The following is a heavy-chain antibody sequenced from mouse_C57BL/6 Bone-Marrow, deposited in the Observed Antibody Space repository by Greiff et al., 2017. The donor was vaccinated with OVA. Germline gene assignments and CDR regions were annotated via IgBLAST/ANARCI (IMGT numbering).Heavy chain of an antibody. V-gene: IGHV5-6*01. J-gene: IGHJ3*01. D-gene: IGHD1-1*01. CDR1: GFTFSSYG. CDR3: ARHFTTVGGAY. Sequence: EVQLQESGGDLVKPGGSLKLSCAASGFTFSSYGMSWVRQTPDKRLEWVATISSGGSYTYYPDSVKGRFTISRDNAKNTLYLQMSSLKSEDTAMYYCARHFTTVGGAYWGQGTLVTVSA. CDR2: ISSGGSYT.